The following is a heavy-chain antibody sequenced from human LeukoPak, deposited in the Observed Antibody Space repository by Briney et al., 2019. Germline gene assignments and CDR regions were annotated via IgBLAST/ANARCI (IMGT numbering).Heavy chain of an antibody. CDR1: GFTFSSYA. CDR3: AVSNSSSPADAFDI. J-gene: IGHJ3*02. V-gene: IGHV3-23*01. CDR2: ISATGGIT. Sequence: HPGGSLRLSCAASGFTFSSYAMSWVRQAPGKGIEWVSAISATGGITYYADFVKGRFTISRDNSKNTLYLQMNNLRAEDTASYYCAVSNSSSPADAFDIWGQGTMVTVSS. D-gene: IGHD6-6*01.